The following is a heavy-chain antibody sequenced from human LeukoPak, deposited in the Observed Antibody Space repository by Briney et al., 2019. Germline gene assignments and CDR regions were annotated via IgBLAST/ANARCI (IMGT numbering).Heavy chain of an antibody. V-gene: IGHV3-23*01. Sequence: PGGSLRLPCAPSGFTFSNFAMSWVRQAPGRGLDWVSSISASGVSTYYADSVKGRFTISRDNSKNTLYLQMNTLRAEDTAVYYCAKASYGGNPTPDSWGQGTLVTVSS. CDR2: ISASGVST. J-gene: IGHJ4*02. CDR3: AKASYGGNPTPDS. CDR1: GFTFSNFA. D-gene: IGHD4-23*01.